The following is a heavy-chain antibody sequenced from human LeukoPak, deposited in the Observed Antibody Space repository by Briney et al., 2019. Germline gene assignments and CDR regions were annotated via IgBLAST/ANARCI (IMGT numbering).Heavy chain of an antibody. CDR3: ARGGIAAAGNNWFDP. J-gene: IGHJ5*02. CDR1: GFTFSSYS. V-gene: IGHV3-21*01. Sequence: PGGSLRLSCAASGFTFSSYSMNWVRQAPGKGLEWVSSISSSSSYIYYADSVKGRFTISRDNAKNSPYLQMNSLRAEDTAVYYCARGGIAAAGNNWFDPWGQGTLVTVSS. D-gene: IGHD6-13*01. CDR2: ISSSSSYI.